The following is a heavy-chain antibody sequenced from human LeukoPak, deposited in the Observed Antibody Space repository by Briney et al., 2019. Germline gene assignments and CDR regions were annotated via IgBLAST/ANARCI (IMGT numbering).Heavy chain of an antibody. CDR3: ARGAIPVFRYYYFDY. CDR2: INHSGST. J-gene: IGHJ4*02. CDR1: GGSISGYY. V-gene: IGHV4-34*01. D-gene: IGHD3-9*01. Sequence: SETLSLTCTVSGGSISGYYWSWIRQPPGKGLEWIGEINHSGSTNYNPSLKSRVTISVDTSKNQFSLKLSSVTAADTAVYYCARGAIPVFRYYYFDYWGQGTLVTVSS.